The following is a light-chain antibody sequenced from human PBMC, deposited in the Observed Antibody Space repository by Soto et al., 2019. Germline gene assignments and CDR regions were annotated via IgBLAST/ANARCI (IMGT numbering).Light chain of an antibody. Sequence: QTVVTQEPSLTVSPGGTVTLTCASSTGAVTSGYYPNWFQQKPGQAPRPLIYSTSKRHSWTPARFSGSLLGGKAALTLSGAQPEDEAEYYCLLSYEAVPPLVFGGGTKLTVL. CDR1: TGAVTSGYY. CDR3: LLSYEAVPPLV. J-gene: IGLJ3*02. CDR2: STS. V-gene: IGLV7-43*01.